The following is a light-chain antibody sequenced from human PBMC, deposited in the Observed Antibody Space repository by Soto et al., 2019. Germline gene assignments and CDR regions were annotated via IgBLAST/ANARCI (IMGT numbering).Light chain of an antibody. CDR3: QQCYMGWT. J-gene: IGKJ1*01. Sequence: DIQMTQSPSTLSAAVGDRVTITCRASQTISKWLAWYQQKPGQAPKLLIYDASTLESGVPSRFSGSGSGTEFTFSITSLQPEDFGTYYCQQCYMGWTFGQGTKVDI. V-gene: IGKV1-5*01. CDR1: QTISKW. CDR2: DAS.